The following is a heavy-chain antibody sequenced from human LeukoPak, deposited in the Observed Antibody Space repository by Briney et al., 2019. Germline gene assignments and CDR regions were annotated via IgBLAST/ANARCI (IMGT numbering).Heavy chain of an antibody. D-gene: IGHD3-16*01. J-gene: IGHJ4*02. CDR3: ATPALGRRLYYYDY. CDR1: GFTFNNAW. Sequence: GGSLRLSCVGSGFTFNNAWMNWVRQAPGKGLEWVGRIRTKSDGETVDYAAPVKGRFTISRDDSKNTLFLQMNSLKTEDTAVYYCATPALGRRLYYYDYWGQGTLVTVSP. V-gene: IGHV3-15*07. CDR2: IRTKSDGETV.